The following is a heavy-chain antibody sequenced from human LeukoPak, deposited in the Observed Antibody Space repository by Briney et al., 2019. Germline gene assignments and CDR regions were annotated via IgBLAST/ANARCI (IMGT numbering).Heavy chain of an antibody. J-gene: IGHJ5*02. V-gene: IGHV4-39*07. CDR1: GGSISSSGSY. CDR3: ARVMAARREDLNWFDP. D-gene: IGHD6-6*01. Sequence: SETLSLTCTVSGGSISSSGSYGGWIRQPPGKGLEWIGSIYYSGNTYNPSLKSRVTISVDTSKNQFSLNLTSVNAADTAVYSCARVMAARREDLNWFDPWGQGTLVTVSS. CDR2: IYYSGNT.